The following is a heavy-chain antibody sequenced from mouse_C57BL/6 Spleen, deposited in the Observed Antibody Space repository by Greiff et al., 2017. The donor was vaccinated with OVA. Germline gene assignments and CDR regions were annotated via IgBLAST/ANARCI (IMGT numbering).Heavy chain of an antibody. CDR1: GYTFTSSW. V-gene: IGHV1-61*01. CDR3: ARRGDYYAMDY. CDR2: IYPFDSET. J-gene: IGHJ4*01. Sequence: VQLQQPGAELVRPGSSVKLSCKASGYTFTSSWMVWVKQRPGQGLEWIGNIYPFDSETHYNQKFKDKATLTVDKSSSTAYMQLSSLTSEDSAVYYCARRGDYYAMDYWGQGTSVTVSS.